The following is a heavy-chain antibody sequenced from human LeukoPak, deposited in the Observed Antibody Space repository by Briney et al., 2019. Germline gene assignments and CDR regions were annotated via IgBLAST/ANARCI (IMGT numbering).Heavy chain of an antibody. V-gene: IGHV4-59*01. CDR2: IYYSGST. CDR3: ARDGGYCSSTSCYRDPYFQH. J-gene: IGHJ1*01. D-gene: IGHD2-2*01. Sequence: TSETLSLTCTVSGGSISSYYWSWIRQPPGKGLEWIGYIYYSGSTNSNPSLKSRVTISVDTSKNQFSLKLSSVTAADTTVYYCARDGGYCSSTSCYRDPYFQHWGQGTLVTVSS. CDR1: GGSISSYY.